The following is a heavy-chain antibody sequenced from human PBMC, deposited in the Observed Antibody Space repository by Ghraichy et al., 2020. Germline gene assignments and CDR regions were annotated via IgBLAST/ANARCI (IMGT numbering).Heavy chain of an antibody. D-gene: IGHD2-21*02. CDR3: ARSHDRGDFYYYYYMDV. CDR1: GFTVRNFA. Sequence: GGSLRLSCGVSGFTVRNFAMHWVRQAPGQGLEWVALISLNGKKTYYADFAEGRFTVSRDTSDNTVSLQMSSLRPDDTAVYYCARSHDRGDFYYYYYMDVWGKGTTVIVSS. V-gene: IGHV3-30*04. J-gene: IGHJ6*03. CDR2: ISLNGKKT.